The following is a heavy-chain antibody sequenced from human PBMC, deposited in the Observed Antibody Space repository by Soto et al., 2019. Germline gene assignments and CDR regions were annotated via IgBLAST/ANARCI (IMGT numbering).Heavy chain of an antibody. V-gene: IGHV1-2*02. J-gene: IGHJ3*02. CDR2: INPNSGGT. CDR3: AIERITRVRGVIITNAVDI. CDR1: GYTFTGYS. Sequence: ASVKVSCKASGYTFTGYSMHWVRQAPGQGLEWMGWINPNSGGTNYAQKFQGRVTMTRDTSISTAYMELSRLRSDDTAVYYCAIERITRVRGVIITNAVDIWGQGTRVTVSS. D-gene: IGHD3-10*01.